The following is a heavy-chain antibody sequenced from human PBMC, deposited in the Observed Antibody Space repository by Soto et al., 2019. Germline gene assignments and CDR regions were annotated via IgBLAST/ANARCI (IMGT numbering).Heavy chain of an antibody. CDR2: ISAYNGNT. V-gene: IGHV1-18*01. J-gene: IGHJ6*02. Sequence: VSVKVSCKASGYTFTSYGISWVRQAPGQGLEWMGWISAYNGNTNYAQKLQGRVTMTTDTSTSTAYMELRSLRSDDTAVYYCARYSSSRDGRRYYYYGMDVWGQGTTVTVSS. D-gene: IGHD6-13*01. CDR1: GYTFTSYG. CDR3: ARYSSSRDGRRYYYYGMDV.